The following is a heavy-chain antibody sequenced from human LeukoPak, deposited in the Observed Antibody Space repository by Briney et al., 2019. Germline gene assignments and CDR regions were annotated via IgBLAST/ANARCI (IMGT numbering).Heavy chain of an antibody. Sequence: SVKVSCKASGGTFSSYAISWVRQAPGQGLEWMGGIIPIFGTANYAQKFQGRVTITTDESTSTAYMELSSLRSEDTAVYYCARDSVRITIFAPLDYWGQGTLVTVSS. CDR3: ARDSVRITIFAPLDY. CDR2: IIPIFGTA. CDR1: GGTFSSYA. J-gene: IGHJ4*02. D-gene: IGHD3-3*01. V-gene: IGHV1-69*05.